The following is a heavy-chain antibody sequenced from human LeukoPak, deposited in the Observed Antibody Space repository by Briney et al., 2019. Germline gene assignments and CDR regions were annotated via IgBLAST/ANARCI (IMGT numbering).Heavy chain of an antibody. J-gene: IGHJ4*01. CDR1: GFIFNYYT. Sequence: GGSLRLSCAASGFIFNYYTMNWVRQAPGKGPEWIASIDSSGSYIHYAAAVKGRFTISRDNARDSVYLQMNNLRADDTAVYYCARDIHSSRFDYWGHGTLVTVSS. CDR2: IDSSGSYI. D-gene: IGHD1-26*01. CDR3: ARDIHSSRFDY. V-gene: IGHV3-21*01.